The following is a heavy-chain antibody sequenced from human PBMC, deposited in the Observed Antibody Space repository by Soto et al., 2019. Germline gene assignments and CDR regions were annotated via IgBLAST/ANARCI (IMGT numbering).Heavy chain of an antibody. D-gene: IGHD6-13*01. CDR1: GGSISSGGYY. CDR2: IYYSGST. CDR3: ARDWARSIAAAPSGYYGMDV. Sequence: PSETLSLTCTVSGGSISSGGYYWSWIRQHPGKGLEWIGYIYYSGSTYYNPSLKSRVTISVDTSKNQFSLKLSSVTAADTAVYYCARDWARSIAAAPSGYYGMDVWGQGTTVTVYS. V-gene: IGHV4-31*03. J-gene: IGHJ6*02.